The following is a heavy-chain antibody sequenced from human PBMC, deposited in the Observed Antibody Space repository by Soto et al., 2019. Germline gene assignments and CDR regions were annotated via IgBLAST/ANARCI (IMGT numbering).Heavy chain of an antibody. V-gene: IGHV4-34*01. Sequence: PSETLSLTCAVYGGSFSGYYWSWIRQPPGKGLEWIGEINHSGSTNYNPSLKSRVTISVDTSKNQFSLKLSSVTAADTAVYYCARAPGYGDSGYDADNDYWGQGTLVTGLL. CDR1: GGSFSGYY. D-gene: IGHD5-12*01. CDR3: ARAPGYGDSGYDADNDY. J-gene: IGHJ4*02. CDR2: INHSGST.